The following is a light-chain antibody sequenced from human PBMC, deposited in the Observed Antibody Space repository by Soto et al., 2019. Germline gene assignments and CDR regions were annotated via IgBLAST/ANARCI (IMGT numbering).Light chain of an antibody. Sequence: EIVLTQSPGTLSLSPGERATLSCRASQSVSSSDLAWYQQKPGQAPRLLIYGASSRATGIPDRFSGSGSGTDFTRTISRLEPEDFAVYYCQQFGRSSWTFGQGTKVEIK. V-gene: IGKV3-20*01. CDR3: QQFGRSSWT. J-gene: IGKJ1*01. CDR1: QSVSSSD. CDR2: GAS.